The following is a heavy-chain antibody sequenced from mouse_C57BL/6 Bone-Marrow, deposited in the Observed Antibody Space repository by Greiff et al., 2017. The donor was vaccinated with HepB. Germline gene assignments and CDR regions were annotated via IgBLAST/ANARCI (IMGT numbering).Heavy chain of an antibody. J-gene: IGHJ4*01. CDR3: AITAQAKAYYAMDY. CDR2: IDPNSGGT. V-gene: IGHV1-72*01. Sequence: QVQLQQPGAELVKPGASVKLSCKASGYTFTSYWMHWVKQRPGRGLEWIGRIDPNSGGTKYNEKFKSKATLTVDKPSSTAYMQLSSLTSEDSAVYDCAITAQAKAYYAMDYWGQGTSVTVSS. CDR1: GYTFTSYW. D-gene: IGHD3-2*02.